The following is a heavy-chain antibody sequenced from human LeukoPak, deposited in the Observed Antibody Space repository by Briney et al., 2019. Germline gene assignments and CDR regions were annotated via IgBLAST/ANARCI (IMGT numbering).Heavy chain of an antibody. CDR3: ARDNWNYGSSMDV. J-gene: IGHJ6*02. CDR2: ISNNGGYT. D-gene: IGHD1-7*01. CDR1: GFTFSSSA. Sequence: GGSLRLSCAASGFTFSSSAMSWVRQAPGKGLEWVSAISNNGGYTYYADSVQGRFTISRDNSKSTLCLQMNSLRAEDTAVYYCARDNWNYGSSMDVWGQGTTVTVSS. V-gene: IGHV3-23*01.